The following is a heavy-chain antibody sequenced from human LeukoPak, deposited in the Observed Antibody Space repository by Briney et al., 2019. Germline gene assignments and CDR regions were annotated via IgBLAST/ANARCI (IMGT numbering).Heavy chain of an antibody. CDR2: ISWDGGST. Sequence: PGGSLRLSCAASGFTFDDYAMRWVRQAPGKGLEWVSLISWDGGSTYYADSVKGRFTISRDNSKNSLYLQMNSLRAEDTALYYCAKDKTAVITMGYSSGWPFDYWGQGTLVTVSS. J-gene: IGHJ4*02. CDR3: AKDKTAVITMGYSSGWPFDY. D-gene: IGHD6-19*01. CDR1: GFTFDDYA. V-gene: IGHV3-43D*03.